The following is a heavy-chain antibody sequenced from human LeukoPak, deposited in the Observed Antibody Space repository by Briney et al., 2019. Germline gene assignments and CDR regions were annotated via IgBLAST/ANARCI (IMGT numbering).Heavy chain of an antibody. Sequence: PGGSLRLSCAASGLTVGFKCMSWVRQAPGKGLEWVSIIYSGGSSYYADSVKGRFTVSRDTSKNTLYLQMNSLRAEDTAVYYCATRPDGKDVPYFDYWGQGTLVTVSS. J-gene: IGHJ4*02. CDR2: IYSGGSS. V-gene: IGHV3-66*01. D-gene: IGHD5-24*01. CDR1: GLTVGFKC. CDR3: ATRPDGKDVPYFDY.